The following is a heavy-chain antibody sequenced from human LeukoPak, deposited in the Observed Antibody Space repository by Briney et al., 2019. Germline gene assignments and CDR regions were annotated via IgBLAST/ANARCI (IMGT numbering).Heavy chain of an antibody. V-gene: IGHV4-4*07. Sequence: SETLSLTCTVSGGSINSYYWSWIRQPAGKGLEWIGRIYTSGSTYYNPSLKSRVTISVDTSKNQFSLKLSSVTAADTAVYYCASLNRYSHAFDIWGQGTMVTVSS. CDR3: ASLNRYSHAFDI. J-gene: IGHJ3*02. D-gene: IGHD6-13*01. CDR2: IYTSGST. CDR1: GGSINSYY.